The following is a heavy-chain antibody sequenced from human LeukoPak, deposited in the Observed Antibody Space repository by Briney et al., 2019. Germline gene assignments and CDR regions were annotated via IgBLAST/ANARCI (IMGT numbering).Heavy chain of an antibody. CDR3: ARDRYGDMPIDY. D-gene: IGHD4-17*01. Sequence: SETLSLTCTVSGGSISSYYWSWIRQPPGKGLEWIGYIYYSGSTNYNPSLKSRVTISVDTSKNQFSLKLSSVTAADTAVYYCARDRYGDMPIDYWGQGTLVTVSS. CDR2: IYYSGST. J-gene: IGHJ4*02. CDR1: GGSISSYY. V-gene: IGHV4-59*12.